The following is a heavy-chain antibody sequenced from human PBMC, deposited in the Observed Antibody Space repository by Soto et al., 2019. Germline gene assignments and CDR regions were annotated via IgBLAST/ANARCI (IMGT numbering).Heavy chain of an antibody. CDR2: MNPNSGNT. D-gene: IGHD6-13*01. V-gene: IGHV1-8*01. CDR1: GYTFTSYD. Sequence: QVQLVQSGAEAKKPGASVKVSCKASGYTFTSYDINWVRQATGQGLEWMGWMNPNSGNTGYAQKFQGRVTKTRNTSTSTADMELSSLRSEDTAVYDCAREMSAAGTGWVDPWGQGTLVTVSS. CDR3: AREMSAAGTGWVDP. J-gene: IGHJ5*02.